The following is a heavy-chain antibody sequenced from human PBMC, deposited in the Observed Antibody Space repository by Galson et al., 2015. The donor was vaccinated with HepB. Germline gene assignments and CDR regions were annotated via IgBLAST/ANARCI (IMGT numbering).Heavy chain of an antibody. CDR3: ARDRSSYGDYAFG. J-gene: IGHJ4*02. CDR1: GFTFSDYY. V-gene: IGHV3-11*06. CDR2: TSSSSSYT. Sequence: SLRLSCAASGFTFSDYYMSWIRQAPGKGLEWVSYTSSSSSYTNYADSVKGRFTISRDNAKNSLYLQMNSLRAEDTAVYHCARDRSSYGDYAFGWGQGTLVTVSS. D-gene: IGHD4-17*01.